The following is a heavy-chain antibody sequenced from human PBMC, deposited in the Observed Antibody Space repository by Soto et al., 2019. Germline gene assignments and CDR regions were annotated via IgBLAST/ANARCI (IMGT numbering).Heavy chain of an antibody. D-gene: IGHD6-19*01. CDR2: FQSGGPT. J-gene: IGHJ5*02. V-gene: IGHV3-66*02. CDR1: GFTVCSKY. Sequence: GGSLRLSCAASGFTVCSKYMSWVRQAPGKGQEWVSLFQSGGPTYYADSVKGRFTISRDNSKNTLYLQMNSLRAEDTAVYYCARDQAVAGPVVWFDPWGQRTPVTVSS. CDR3: ARDQAVAGPVVWFDP.